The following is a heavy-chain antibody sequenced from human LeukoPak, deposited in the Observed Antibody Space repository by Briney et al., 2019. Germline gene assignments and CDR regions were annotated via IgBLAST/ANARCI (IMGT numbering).Heavy chain of an antibody. Sequence: PGGCLRLSCAASEFTSSSYGMSWVRQAPGGGLEWVSSISGSGGSTQYADSVQGGFAISRDNTKNTLYLQMNSLRVEDTAVYFCARDPNGDYIGTFDMWGRGTMVSVSS. J-gene: IGHJ3*02. CDR3: ARDPNGDYIGTFDM. V-gene: IGHV3-23*01. CDR2: ISGSGGST. D-gene: IGHD4-17*01. CDR1: EFTSSSYG.